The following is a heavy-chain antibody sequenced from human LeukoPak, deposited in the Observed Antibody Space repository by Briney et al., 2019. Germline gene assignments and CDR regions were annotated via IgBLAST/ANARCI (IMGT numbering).Heavy chain of an antibody. CDR1: GGSISSYY. CDR2: IYYSGST. V-gene: IGHV4-59*08. CDR3: ARWGYNEAFDY. D-gene: IGHD5-12*01. J-gene: IGHJ4*02. Sequence: SETLSLTCTVSGGSISSYYWSWIRQPPGQGLEWIGYIYYSGSTNYNPSLQSRVTISVDTSKNQFSLKLSSVTAADTAVYYCARWGYNEAFDYWGQGTLVTVSS.